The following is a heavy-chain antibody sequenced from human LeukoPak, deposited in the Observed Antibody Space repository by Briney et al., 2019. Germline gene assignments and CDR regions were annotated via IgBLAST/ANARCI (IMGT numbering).Heavy chain of an antibody. Sequence: SQTLSLTCAISGDSVSSNSAAWNWIRQSPSRGLEWLGRTYYRFKWYNDYAVSVKSRITINPDTSKNQFSLQLSSVTPEDTAVYYCARGIAVAGPEYYFDYWGQGTLVTVSS. D-gene: IGHD6-19*01. CDR1: GDSVSSNSAA. J-gene: IGHJ4*02. V-gene: IGHV6-1*01. CDR2: TYYRFKWYN. CDR3: ARGIAVAGPEYYFDY.